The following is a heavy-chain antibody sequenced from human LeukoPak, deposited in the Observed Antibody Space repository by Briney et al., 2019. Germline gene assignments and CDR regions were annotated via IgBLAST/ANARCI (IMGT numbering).Heavy chain of an antibody. J-gene: IGHJ4*02. D-gene: IGHD5-12*01. V-gene: IGHV3-30*04. CDR3: ARTFWDKSNGYDYFFDY. CDR2: ISFDGSAK. CDR1: GFSFSDYA. Sequence: PGGSLRLSCAASGFSFSDYAMHWVRQAPGNGLEWVTVISFDGSAKYYSDSVKGRFTISRDNSKHTLYLQMNSLRVEDTAVYYCARTFWDKSNGYDYFFDYWGQGSLVTVSS.